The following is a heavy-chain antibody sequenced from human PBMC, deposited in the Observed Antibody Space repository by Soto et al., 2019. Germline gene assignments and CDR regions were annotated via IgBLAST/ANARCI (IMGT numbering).Heavy chain of an antibody. CDR2: IYNTETT. CDR3: ARLPDISGWPFDF. D-gene: IGHD6-19*01. CDR1: DGSISTFC. J-gene: IGHJ4*02. Sequence: SETLSLTCTVSDGSISTFCWSWIRQSPGKGLEWIGYIYNTETTNYNPSLESRVTVSQDTSKNQFYLKLGSVTAADTAMYYCARLPDISGWPFDFWGQGTLVTVSS. V-gene: IGHV4-59*01.